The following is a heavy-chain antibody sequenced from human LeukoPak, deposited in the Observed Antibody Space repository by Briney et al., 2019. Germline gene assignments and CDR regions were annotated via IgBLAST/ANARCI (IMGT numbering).Heavy chain of an antibody. D-gene: IGHD6-13*01. Sequence: SETLSLTCTVSGGSISSYYWSWIRQPPGKGLEWIGYIYYSGNTNYNPSLTSRVTISIDTSKNQFSLKLSSVTAADTAVYYCARQRITAAGILDYWGQGTLVTVSS. CDR2: IYYSGNT. CDR1: GGSISSYY. J-gene: IGHJ4*02. V-gene: IGHV4-59*08. CDR3: ARQRITAAGILDY.